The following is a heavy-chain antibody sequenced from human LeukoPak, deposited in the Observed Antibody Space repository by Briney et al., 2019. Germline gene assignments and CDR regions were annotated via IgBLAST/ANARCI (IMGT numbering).Heavy chain of an antibody. CDR3: AGYSGRYGTDAFDI. Sequence: GGSLRLSCAASGFTFSSYEMNWVRQAPGKGMEWDSYISSSGSTIYYADSVKGRFTISRDNAKNSLYLQMNSLRAEYTAVYYCAGYSGRYGTDAFDIWGQGTMVTVSS. CDR1: GFTFSSYE. D-gene: IGHD1-26*01. CDR2: ISSSGSTI. V-gene: IGHV3-48*03. J-gene: IGHJ3*02.